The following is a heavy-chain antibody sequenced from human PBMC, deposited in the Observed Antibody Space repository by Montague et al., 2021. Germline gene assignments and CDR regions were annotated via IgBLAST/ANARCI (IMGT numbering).Heavy chain of an antibody. CDR2: ISHTGST. J-gene: IGHJ4*02. D-gene: IGHD6-19*01. Sequence: SETLSLTCAVYGGSLSGYIWNWIRQPPGRDLEWIGQISHTGSTSYNPSLKSRVTMSVDTSENHVSLRLSSVTAADTAVYYCTRGEVAVNGIDDWGQGALVTVSS. V-gene: IGHV4-34*01. CDR1: GGSLSGYI. CDR3: TRGEVAVNGIDD.